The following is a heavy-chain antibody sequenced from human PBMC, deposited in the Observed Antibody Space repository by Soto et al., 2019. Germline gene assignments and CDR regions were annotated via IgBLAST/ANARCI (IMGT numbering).Heavy chain of an antibody. J-gene: IGHJ6*02. CDR3: ARDAHPPGQWLVFYGMDV. V-gene: IGHV3-33*01. D-gene: IGHD6-19*01. CDR1: GFTFSSYG. CDR2: IWYDGSNK. Sequence: QVQLVESGGGVVQPGRSLRLSCAASGFTFSSYGMHWVRQAPGKGLEWVAVIWYDGSNKYYADSVKGRFTISRDNSKNTLYLQMNSLRAEDTAVYYCARDAHPPGQWLVFYGMDVWGQGTTVTVSS.